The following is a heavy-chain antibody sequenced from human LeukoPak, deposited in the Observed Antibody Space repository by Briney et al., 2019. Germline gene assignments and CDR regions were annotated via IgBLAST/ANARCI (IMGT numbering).Heavy chain of an antibody. D-gene: IGHD6-13*01. CDR2: IYYSGST. V-gene: IGHV4-30-4*01. CDR1: GGSISSGDSY. J-gene: IGHJ4*02. CDR3: ATSSSRENGFDY. Sequence: SETLSLTCTVSGGSISSGDSYWSWIRQPPGKGLEWIGYIYYSGSTYYNPSLKSRVTISVDTSKNQFSLKLSSVTAADTAVYYCATSSSRENGFDYWGQGTLVTVSS.